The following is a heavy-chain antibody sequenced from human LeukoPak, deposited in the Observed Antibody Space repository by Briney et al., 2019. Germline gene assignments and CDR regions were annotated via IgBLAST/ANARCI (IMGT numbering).Heavy chain of an antibody. V-gene: IGHV4-39*07. J-gene: IGHJ5*02. CDR1: GGSISSSSYY. D-gene: IGHD2-2*01. CDR2: IYYSGST. CDR3: ARARRRSSTINWFDP. Sequence: SETLSLTCTVSGGSISSSSYYWGWIRQPPGKGLEWIGSIYYSGSTYYNPSLKSRVTISVDTSKNQFSLKLSSVTAADTAVYYCARARRRSSTINWFDPWGQGTLVTVSS.